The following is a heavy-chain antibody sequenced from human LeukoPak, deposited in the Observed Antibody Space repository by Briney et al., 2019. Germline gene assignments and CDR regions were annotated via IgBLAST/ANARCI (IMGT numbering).Heavy chain of an antibody. CDR3: ARVSEGRGDAYYYYYMDV. CDR1: GGSISSGDYY. V-gene: IGHV4-61*08. J-gene: IGHJ6*03. D-gene: IGHD3-10*01. CDR2: IYYSGST. Sequence: PSETLSLTCAVSGGSISSGDYYWSWIRQPPGKGLEWIGYIYYSGSTYYNPSLKSRVTISVDTSKNQFSLKLSSVTAADTAVYYCARVSEGRGDAYYYYYMDVWGKGTTVTVSS.